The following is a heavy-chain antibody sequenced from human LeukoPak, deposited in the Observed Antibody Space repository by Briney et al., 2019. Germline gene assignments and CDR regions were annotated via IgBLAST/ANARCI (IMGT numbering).Heavy chain of an antibody. CDR3: ARYMTTVTTSWFDP. CDR2: ISSSGSTI. D-gene: IGHD4-17*01. J-gene: IGHJ5*02. V-gene: IGHV3-11*01. CDR1: GFTFSDYY. Sequence: GGSLRLSCAASGFTFSDYYMSWIRQATGKGLEWVSYISSSGSTIYYADSVKGQFTISRDNAKNSLYLQMNSLRAEDTAVYYCARYMTTVTTSWFDPWGQGTLVTVSS.